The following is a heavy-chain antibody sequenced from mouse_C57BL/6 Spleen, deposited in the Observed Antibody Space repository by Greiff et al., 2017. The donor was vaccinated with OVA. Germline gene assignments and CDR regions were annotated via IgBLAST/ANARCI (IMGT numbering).Heavy chain of an antibody. V-gene: IGHV7-3*01. Sequence: EVKLVESGGGLVQPGGSLSLSCAASGFTFTDYYMSWVRQPPGKALEWLGFIRNKANGYTTEYSASVKGRFTISRDNSQSILYLQMNALRAEDSATYYCARSLIDYDSAWFAYWGQGTLVTVSA. CDR1: GFTFTDYY. CDR2: IRNKANGYTT. J-gene: IGHJ3*01. CDR3: ARSLIDYDSAWFAY. D-gene: IGHD2-4*01.